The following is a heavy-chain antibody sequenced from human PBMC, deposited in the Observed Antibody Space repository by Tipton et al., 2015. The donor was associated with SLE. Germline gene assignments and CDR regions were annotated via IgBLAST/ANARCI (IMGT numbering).Heavy chain of an antibody. V-gene: IGHV3-7*01. J-gene: IGHJ4*02. CDR2: IKGDGSEK. CDR1: GFIFSSTW. D-gene: IGHD4/OR15-4a*01. Sequence: SLRLSCAASGFIFSSTWMTWVRQAPGKGLEWVANIKGDGSEKHYVDSVKGRFTISRDNAENSVYLEISSLKAEDTALYYCGANIPPHYPAFWGQGTLVTVSS. CDR3: GANIPPHYPAF.